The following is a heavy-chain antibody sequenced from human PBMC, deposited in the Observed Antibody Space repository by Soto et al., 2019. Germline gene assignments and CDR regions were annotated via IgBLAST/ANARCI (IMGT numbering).Heavy chain of an antibody. D-gene: IGHD6-19*01. CDR3: AMLGGWSGGSSGMDV. J-gene: IGHJ6*02. Sequence: EVQLVESGGGLVQPGGSLRLSCAASGLIFSDYHMDWVRQAPGKGLEWVGRIRRKANSYTTEYAASVKGRFTISRDDSKDSLYLQMNRPKSEDTAVYYCAMLGGWSGGSSGMDVWGQGTTVTVSS. CDR1: GLIFSDYH. CDR2: IRRKANSYTT. V-gene: IGHV3-72*01.